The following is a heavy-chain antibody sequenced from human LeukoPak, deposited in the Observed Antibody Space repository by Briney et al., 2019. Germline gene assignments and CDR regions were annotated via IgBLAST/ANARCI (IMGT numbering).Heavy chain of an antibody. CDR2: ISGSGSST. V-gene: IGHV3-23*01. J-gene: IGHJ4*02. CDR3: AKDGTPGYSSSWYAFDI. Sequence: GGSLRLSCVASGFTFSSYAMSWVRQAPGKGLEWVSGISGSGSSTYYADSVKGRFTISRDNSKNTLYLQMNSLRAEDTALYYCAKDGTPGYSSSWYAFDIWGQGTLVTVSS. CDR1: GFTFSSYA. D-gene: IGHD6-13*01.